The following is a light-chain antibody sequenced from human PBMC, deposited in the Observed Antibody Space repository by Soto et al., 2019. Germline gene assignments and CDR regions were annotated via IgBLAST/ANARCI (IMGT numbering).Light chain of an antibody. CDR2: EVS. CDR3: SSYTSTMSVV. CDR1: GNDVGGYNY. V-gene: IGLV2-14*01. J-gene: IGLJ2*01. Sequence: QSALTQPASVSGSPGQSITISCTGTGNDVGGYNYVSWYQQHPGKVPKLMIFEVSNRPSGVSKRFSGAKSANTASLNISGLQADDEADYYSSSYTSTMSVVFGGGTKLTV.